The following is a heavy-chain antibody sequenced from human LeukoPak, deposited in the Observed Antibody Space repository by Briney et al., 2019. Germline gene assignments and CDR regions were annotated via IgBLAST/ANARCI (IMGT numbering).Heavy chain of an antibody. V-gene: IGHV4-59*01. D-gene: IGHD6-19*01. J-gene: IGHJ3*02. CDR3: ARDRGSGWSPDAFEI. CDR1: GGSHTSYY. Sequence: PSETLSLTCTVSGGSHTSYYWCWIRQPPGKGLEWIGYIYYSGSTNYNPSLKSRVTISVDTSKNQFSLKLSSVTAADTAVYYCARDRGSGWSPDAFEIGGYGTMVTVSS. CDR2: IYYSGST.